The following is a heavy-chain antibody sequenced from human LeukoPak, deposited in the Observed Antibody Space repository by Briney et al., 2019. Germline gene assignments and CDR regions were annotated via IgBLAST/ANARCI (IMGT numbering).Heavy chain of an antibody. D-gene: IGHD6-6*01. CDR2: IRYDGSNK. CDR3: AKELSVTSWYSSSSPDY. CDR1: GFTFSSYG. J-gene: IGHJ4*02. V-gene: IGHV3-30*02. Sequence: GGSLRLSCAASGFTFSSYGMHWVRQAPGKGLEWVAFIRYDGSNKYYADSVKGRFTISRDNSKNTLYLQMNSLRAEDTAVYYCAKELSVTSWYSSSSPDYWGQGTLVTVSS.